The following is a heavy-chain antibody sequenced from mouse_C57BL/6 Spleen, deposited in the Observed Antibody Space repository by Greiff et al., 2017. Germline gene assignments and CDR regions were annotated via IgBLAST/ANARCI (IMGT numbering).Heavy chain of an antibody. V-gene: IGHV10-3*01. J-gene: IGHJ1*03. CDR2: IRSKSSNYAT. CDR1: GFTFNTYA. Sequence: EVHLVESGGGLVQPKGSLKLSCAASGFTFNTYAMHWVRQAPGKGLEWVARIRSKSSNYATYYADSVKDRFTISRDDSQSMLYLQMNNLKTEDTAMYYCVRTGLYYSNSWYFDVWGTGTTVTVSS. CDR3: VRTGLYYSNSWYFDV. D-gene: IGHD2-5*01.